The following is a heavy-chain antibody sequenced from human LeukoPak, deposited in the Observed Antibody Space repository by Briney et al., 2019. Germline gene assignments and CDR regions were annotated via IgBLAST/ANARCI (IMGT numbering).Heavy chain of an antibody. CDR2: IYSGGST. J-gene: IGHJ6*02. CDR1: GFTVSSNY. V-gene: IGHV3-53*01. D-gene: IGHD3-22*01. CDR3: AKTQRRITMIVVVTPYYYYGMDV. Sequence: GGSLRLSCAASGFTVSSNYMSWVRQAPGKGLEWVSVIYSGGSTYYADSVKGRFTISRDNSKNTLYLQMNSLRAEDTAVYYCAKTQRRITMIVVVTPYYYYGMDVWGQGTTVTVSS.